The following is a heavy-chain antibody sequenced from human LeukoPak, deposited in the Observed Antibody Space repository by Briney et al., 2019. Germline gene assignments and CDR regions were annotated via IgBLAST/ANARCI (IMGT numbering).Heavy chain of an antibody. CDR1: GFTFGDYA. J-gene: IGHJ4*02. Sequence: PGGSLRLSCTASGFTFGDYAMSWVRQAPGKGLEWVGFIRSKAYGGTTEYAASVKGRFTITRDDSKSIAYLQMNSLKTEDTAVYYCTTTLCDILTGYYIRYFDYWGQGTLVTVSS. V-gene: IGHV3-49*04. D-gene: IGHD3-9*01. CDR2: IRSKAYGGTT. CDR3: TTTLCDILTGYYIRYFDY.